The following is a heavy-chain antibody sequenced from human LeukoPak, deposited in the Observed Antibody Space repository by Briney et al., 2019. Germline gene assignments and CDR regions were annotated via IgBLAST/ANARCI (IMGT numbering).Heavy chain of an antibody. CDR2: IYSGGRT. V-gene: IGHV3-66*01. D-gene: IGHD3-22*01. J-gene: IGHJ4*02. Sequence: PGGSLRLSCAASGFTVSSNYMSWVRQAPGKGLEWGSVIYSGGRTYYADSVKGRFTISRDNSKNTLYLQMNSLRAEETAVYYCASELYDSSGYFDYWGQGTLVTVSS. CDR3: ASELYDSSGYFDY. CDR1: GFTVSSNY.